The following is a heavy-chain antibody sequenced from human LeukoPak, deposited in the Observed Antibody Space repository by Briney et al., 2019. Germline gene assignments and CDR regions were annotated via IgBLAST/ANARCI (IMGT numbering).Heavy chain of an antibody. CDR1: GFTFSNYA. CDR2: INSDGGTT. Sequence: GGSLRLSCAASGFTFSNYAMSWVRQAPGKGLEWVSGINSDGGTTTYADSVKGRFTISRDNAKNTLYLQMNNLRAEDTAIYYCATDSYVSGSYYRLFYWGQGTLVTVSS. J-gene: IGHJ4*02. D-gene: IGHD3-10*01. V-gene: IGHV3-74*01. CDR3: ATDSYVSGSYYRLFY.